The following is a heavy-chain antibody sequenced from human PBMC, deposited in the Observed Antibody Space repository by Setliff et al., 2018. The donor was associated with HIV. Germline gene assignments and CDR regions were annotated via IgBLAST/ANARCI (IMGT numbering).Heavy chain of an antibody. Sequence: ASVKVSCKASGYTFTGYGISWVRQAPGQGLEWMGWISAYNGNTNYAQKLQGRVTMTTDTSTSTAYMELRSLRSDDTAVYYCARDPGRDGYNLGAFDIWGQGTMVTVSS. CDR2: ISAYNGNT. V-gene: IGHV1-18*01. D-gene: IGHD5-12*01. CDR1: GYTFTGYG. CDR3: ARDPGRDGYNLGAFDI. J-gene: IGHJ3*02.